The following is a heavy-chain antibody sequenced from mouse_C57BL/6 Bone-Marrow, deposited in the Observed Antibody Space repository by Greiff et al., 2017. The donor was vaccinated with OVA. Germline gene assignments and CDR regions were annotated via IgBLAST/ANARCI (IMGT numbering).Heavy chain of an antibody. Sequence: EVHLVESGGGLVKPGGSLKLSCEASGFTFSDYGMHWVRQAPEKGLEWVAYISSGSSTIYYADTVKGRFTLSRDNATNTLFLQMTSLRSEDTAMYYCARPEYGNYGFAYWGQGTLVTVSA. CDR1: GFTFSDYG. D-gene: IGHD2-10*02. J-gene: IGHJ3*01. CDR3: ARPEYGNYGFAY. CDR2: ISSGSSTI. V-gene: IGHV5-17*01.